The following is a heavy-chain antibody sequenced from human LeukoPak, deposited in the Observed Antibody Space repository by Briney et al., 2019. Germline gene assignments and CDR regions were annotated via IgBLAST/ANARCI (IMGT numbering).Heavy chain of an antibody. CDR2: IYYSGYT. Sequence: SETLSLTCTVSGGSINSYYWSWIRQSPGKGLVWIGYIYYSGYTNYNPSLKSRVTISVDTSKNQFSLKLSSVTAADTAVYYCASSKTNGDSSGWYAWFDPWGQGTLVTVSS. V-gene: IGHV4-59*01. D-gene: IGHD6-19*01. CDR1: GGSINSYY. CDR3: ASSKTNGDSSGWYAWFDP. J-gene: IGHJ5*02.